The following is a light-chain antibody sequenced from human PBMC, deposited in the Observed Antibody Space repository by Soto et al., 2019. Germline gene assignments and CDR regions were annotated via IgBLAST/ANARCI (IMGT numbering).Light chain of an antibody. Sequence: QLVLTQSSSASASLGSSVKLTCTLSSGHSDYMIAWHQQQPGKAPRYLMQVEGSGTYTKGSGVPGRFSGSSSGADRYLTISNLQSEDEADYYCAAWDDSLNGRGVFGGGTKLTVL. CDR2: VEGSGTY. CDR1: SGHSDYM. V-gene: IGLV4-60*03. J-gene: IGLJ3*02. CDR3: AAWDDSLNGRGV.